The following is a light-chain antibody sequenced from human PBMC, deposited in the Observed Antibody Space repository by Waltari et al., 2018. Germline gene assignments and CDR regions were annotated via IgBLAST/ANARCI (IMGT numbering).Light chain of an antibody. CDR3: QSADSRGSYHWV. CDR2: KDN. Sequence: SYELTQPPSVSVSPGQTATIPCSGDVLRNQHAYWYQQKPGQTPVLVMKKDNERHSGIPGRFLESSSGATVALTISGVQAEDEADYYCQSADSRGSYHWVFGGGTKLTVL. V-gene: IGLV3-25*03. J-gene: IGLJ3*02. CDR1: VLRNQH.